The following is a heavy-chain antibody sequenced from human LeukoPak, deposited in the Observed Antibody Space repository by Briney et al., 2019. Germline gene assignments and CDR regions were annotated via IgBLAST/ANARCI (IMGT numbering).Heavy chain of an antibody. D-gene: IGHD3-3*01. CDR3: ARDSGGDFWSGYYRIDY. CDR2: ISAYNGNT. Sequence: ASVKVSCKASGYTFTSYGISWVRQAPGQGLEWMGWISAYNGNTNYAQKLQGRVTMTTDTSTSTAYMELRSLRSDDTAVYYCARDSGGDFWSGYYRIDYWGQGTLVTVSS. J-gene: IGHJ4*02. CDR1: GYTFTSYG. V-gene: IGHV1-18*01.